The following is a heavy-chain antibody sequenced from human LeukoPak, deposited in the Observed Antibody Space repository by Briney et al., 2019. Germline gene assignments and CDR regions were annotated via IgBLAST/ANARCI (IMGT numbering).Heavy chain of an antibody. D-gene: IGHD2-15*01. CDR1: GGIFNTYA. V-gene: IGHV1-69*10. Sequence: GASVKVSCKASGGIFNTYAISWVRQAPGQGLEWMGRIIPILGMTNYAQKFQGRVTITADRSTTTAYMELSSLRSEDTAVYYCATDEAWYADAFDIWGQGTMVTVSS. CDR3: ATDEAWYADAFDI. J-gene: IGHJ3*02. CDR2: IIPILGMT.